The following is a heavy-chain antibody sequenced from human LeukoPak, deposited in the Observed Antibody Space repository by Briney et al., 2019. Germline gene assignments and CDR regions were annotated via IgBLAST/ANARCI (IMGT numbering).Heavy chain of an antibody. Sequence: SETLSLTCTVSGGSISSYYWSWIRQPPGKGLEWIGYIYYSGSTNYNPSLTSRVTMSVETSKNQFYLKLSSVTAADTAVYYCASGSPGYYDFWSGYSKSYYYYGMDVWGQGTTVTVSS. CDR2: IYYSGST. CDR3: ASGSPGYYDFWSGYSKSYYYYGMDV. J-gene: IGHJ6*02. V-gene: IGHV4-59*08. D-gene: IGHD3-3*01. CDR1: GGSISSYY.